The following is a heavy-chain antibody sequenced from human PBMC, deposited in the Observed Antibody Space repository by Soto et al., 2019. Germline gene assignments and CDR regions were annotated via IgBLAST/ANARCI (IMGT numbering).Heavy chain of an antibody. V-gene: IGHV3-53*01. CDR3: AKGAHYYDSSGYYYFDY. Sequence: GGSLRLSCAGSGFLVSSNYMSWVRQAPGKGLEWVSVIFSGGTTSYADSVKGRFTISRDNARNSLYLQMNSLRAEDTAVYYCAKGAHYYDSSGYYYFDYWGQGTLVTVSS. CDR1: GFLVSSNY. D-gene: IGHD3-22*01. CDR2: IFSGGTT. J-gene: IGHJ4*02.